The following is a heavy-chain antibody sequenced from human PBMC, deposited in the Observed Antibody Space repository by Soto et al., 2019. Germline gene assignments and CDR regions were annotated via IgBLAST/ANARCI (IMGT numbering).Heavy chain of an antibody. V-gene: IGHV4-39*01. CDR1: GGSISSSSNH. Sequence: SETLSLTCTVSGGSISSSSNHWGWIRQPPGKGLEWIGNIYYSENTYYNPSLKSRVTISVDTSKNQFSLKLTSVTAADTAVYYCARHTSLWFEGNWFDPWGQGTLVTVSS. J-gene: IGHJ5*02. CDR3: ARHTSLWFEGNWFDP. CDR2: IYYSENT. D-gene: IGHD3-10*01.